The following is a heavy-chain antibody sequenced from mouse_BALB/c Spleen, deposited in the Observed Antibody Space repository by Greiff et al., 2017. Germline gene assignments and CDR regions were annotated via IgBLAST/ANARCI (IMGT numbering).Heavy chain of an antibody. CDR2: INPSTGYT. V-gene: IGHV1-7*01. Sequence: QVQLQQSGAELAKPGASVKMSCKASGYTFTSYWMHWVKQRPGQGLEWIGYINPSTGYTEYNQKFKDKATLTADKSSSTAYMQLSSLTSEDSAVYYCANYYGSSYDALDYGGKGTSVTVSS. D-gene: IGHD1-1*01. CDR3: ANYYGSSYDALDY. J-gene: IGHJ4*01. CDR1: GYTFTSYW.